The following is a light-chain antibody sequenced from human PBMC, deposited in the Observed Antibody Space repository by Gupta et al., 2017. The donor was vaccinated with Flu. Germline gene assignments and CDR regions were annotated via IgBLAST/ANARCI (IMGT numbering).Light chain of an antibody. CDR2: EVT. J-gene: IGLJ3*02. CDR3: GSYAGTSWV. V-gene: IGLV2-23*02. CDR1: VGDVGDYNL. Sequence: GTVGDVGDYNLVSWYQQHPDKAPILVICEVTNRPSEVSYRLTGCKSGNTASPTISGLQAEDDADYYYGSYAGTSWVFGGGTKLTVL.